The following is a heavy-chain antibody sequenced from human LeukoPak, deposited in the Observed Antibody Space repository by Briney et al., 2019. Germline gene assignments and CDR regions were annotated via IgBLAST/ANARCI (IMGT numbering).Heavy chain of an antibody. CDR3: ARQRGLYSSSWSWAFDI. CDR2: IYYSGST. CDR1: GGSISSSSYY. V-gene: IGHV4-39*01. D-gene: IGHD6-13*01. Sequence: PSETLSLTCTVSGGSISSSSYYWGWIRQPPGKGLEWIGSIYYSGSTYYNPSLKSRVTISVDTSKNQFSLKLSSVTAADTAVYYCARQRGLYSSSWSWAFDIWGQGTMVTVSS. J-gene: IGHJ3*02.